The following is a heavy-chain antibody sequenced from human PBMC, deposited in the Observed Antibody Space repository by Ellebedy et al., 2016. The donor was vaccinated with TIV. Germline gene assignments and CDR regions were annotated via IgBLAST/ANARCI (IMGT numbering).Heavy chain of an antibody. Sequence: SLKISCAASGFTFDDYAMHWVRQAPGKGLEWVSSISWSSATIHYADSVKGRFTISRDNAKNSLYLQMNSLRVEDTAFYYCTKDHDSTSYFPDYWGQGTLVTVSS. CDR2: ISWSSATI. CDR1: GFTFDDYA. V-gene: IGHV3-9*01. J-gene: IGHJ4*02. CDR3: TKDHDSTSYFPDY. D-gene: IGHD2/OR15-2a*01.